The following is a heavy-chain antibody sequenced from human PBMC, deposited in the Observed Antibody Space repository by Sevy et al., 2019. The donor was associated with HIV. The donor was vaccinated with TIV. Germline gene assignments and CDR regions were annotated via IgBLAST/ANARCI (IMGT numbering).Heavy chain of an antibody. J-gene: IGHJ4*02. Sequence: SESLSLTCTVSGGSVSSGSYYWSWIRQPPGNGLEWIGYIYYSGSTNYNPSLKSRVTISVDTSKNQFSLKLSSVAAADTAVYYCARDQGMHHFDYWGQGTLVSVSS. V-gene: IGHV4-61*01. CDR1: GGSVSSGSYY. CDR2: IYYSGST. CDR3: ARDQGMHHFDY.